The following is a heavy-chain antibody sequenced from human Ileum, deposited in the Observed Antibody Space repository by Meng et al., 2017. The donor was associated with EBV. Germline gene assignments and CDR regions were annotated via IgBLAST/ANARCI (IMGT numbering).Heavy chain of an antibody. Sequence: QVQRLQSGAEVKKPGASVKLSCKASGYTFSNYAIHWVRQAPGQRPEWMGWINADNGNTKYSQKFQGRVTITRNTPASTVYMDVRSLRSEDTAVYFCARVERGVKFDKWGQGTLVTASS. D-gene: IGHD2-21*01. CDR1: GYTFSNYA. CDR2: INADNGNT. V-gene: IGHV1-3*01. CDR3: ARVERGVKFDK. J-gene: IGHJ4*01.